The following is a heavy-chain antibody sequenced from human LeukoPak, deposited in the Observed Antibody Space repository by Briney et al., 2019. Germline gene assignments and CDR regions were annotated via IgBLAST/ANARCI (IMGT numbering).Heavy chain of an antibody. V-gene: IGHV3-21*01. Sequence: GGSLRLSCAASGFTFSTYSMNWVRQAPGKGLEWVSSISSSSSYIYYADSVKGRFTISRDNAKNSLYLQMNSLRAEDTAVYYCARVSTTVTTNHYYYYGMDVWGQGTTVTVSS. J-gene: IGHJ6*02. CDR2: ISSSSSYI. D-gene: IGHD4-17*01. CDR1: GFTFSTYS. CDR3: ARVSTTVTTNHYYYYGMDV.